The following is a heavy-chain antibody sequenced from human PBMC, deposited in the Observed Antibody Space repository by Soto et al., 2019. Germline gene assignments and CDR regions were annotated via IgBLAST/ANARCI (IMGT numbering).Heavy chain of an antibody. CDR1: GFTFSSYA. Sequence: GGSLRLSCAASGFTFSSYAMSWVRQAPGKGLEWVSAISGSGGSTYYADYVKGRFTISRDNSKNTLYLQMNSLRAEDTAVYYCANDVITMVRGVERWGVRYGMDVWGQGTTVTVSS. D-gene: IGHD3-10*01. CDR2: ISGSGGST. V-gene: IGHV3-23*01. J-gene: IGHJ6*02. CDR3: ANDVITMVRGVERWGVRYGMDV.